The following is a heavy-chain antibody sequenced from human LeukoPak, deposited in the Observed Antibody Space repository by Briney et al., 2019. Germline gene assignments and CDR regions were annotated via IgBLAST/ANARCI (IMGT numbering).Heavy chain of an antibody. V-gene: IGHV1-2*02. Sequence: GAPVKVSCKTSGYTFTAHYIHWVRQAPGQGLEWMGWIDPNSGGTNYAQKFLGSVTMTGDTSINTAFMEIRRLRSDDTAIYYCARGRGTTMVRGVITNYFDLWGRGSLVTVSS. D-gene: IGHD3-10*01. CDR1: GYTFTAHY. CDR3: ARGRGTTMVRGVITNYFDL. CDR2: IDPNSGGT. J-gene: IGHJ2*01.